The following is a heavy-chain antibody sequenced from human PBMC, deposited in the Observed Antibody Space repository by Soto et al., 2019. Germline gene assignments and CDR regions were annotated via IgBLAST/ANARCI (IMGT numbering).Heavy chain of an antibody. CDR2: ISGSGVGT. CDR3: AKCMTTVTTFPFDI. Sequence: EAQLLESGGGLVQPGGSLRLSCAASGFTFRSYAMSWVRQAPGKGLEWVSAISGSGVGTYYADSVKGRFTISRDNSKNTLYLQMNSLRAEDTAVYYCAKCMTTVTTFPFDIWGQGTMVTVSS. D-gene: IGHD4-17*01. V-gene: IGHV3-23*01. CDR1: GFTFRSYA. J-gene: IGHJ3*02.